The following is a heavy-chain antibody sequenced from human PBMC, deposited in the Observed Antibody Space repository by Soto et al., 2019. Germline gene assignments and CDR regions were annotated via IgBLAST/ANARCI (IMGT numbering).Heavy chain of an antibody. V-gene: IGHV3-30*03. J-gene: IGHJ6*02. CDR1: GYTFTNYY. D-gene: IGHD2-21*02. CDR3: ARLPGPLVSVLYIYPVDARETPSDVDV. Sequence: SCEASGYTFTNYYMHWVRQAPGKGLEWVAVVSFDGSNKYYRDSVKGRFTISKDNGKNTLYLQMNDLRHEDTAVYYCARLPGPLVSVLYIYPVDARETPSDVDVWGQGTSVTVSS. CDR2: VSFDGSNK.